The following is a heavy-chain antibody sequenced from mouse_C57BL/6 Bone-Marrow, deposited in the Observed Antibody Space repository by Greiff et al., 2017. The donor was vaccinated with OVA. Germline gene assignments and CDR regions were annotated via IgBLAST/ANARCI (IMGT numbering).Heavy chain of an antibody. Sequence: VQLQQSGAELVRPGTSVKVSCKASGYAFTNYLIEWVKQRPGQGLEWIGVINPGSGGTNYNEKLKGKATLTADKSSSPAYMQLSSLTSEDSAVYFCAGRGFYTGFAYWGQGTLVTVSA. CDR1: GYAFTNYL. CDR2: INPGSGGT. J-gene: IGHJ3*01. V-gene: IGHV1-54*01. CDR3: AGRGFYTGFAY. D-gene: IGHD1-1*01.